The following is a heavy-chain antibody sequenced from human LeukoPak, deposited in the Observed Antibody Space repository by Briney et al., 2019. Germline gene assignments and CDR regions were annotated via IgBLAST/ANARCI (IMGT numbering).Heavy chain of an antibody. D-gene: IGHD6-6*01. J-gene: IGHJ4*02. CDR2: ISSSSSYI. Sequence: GGSLRLSCAASGFTFSSYSMNWVRQAPGKGLEWVSSISSSSSYIYHADSVKGRFTISRDNAKNSLYLQMNSLRAEDTAVYYCARDSIAARRYFDYWGQGTLVAVSS. CDR1: GFTFSSYS. V-gene: IGHV3-21*01. CDR3: ARDSIAARRYFDY.